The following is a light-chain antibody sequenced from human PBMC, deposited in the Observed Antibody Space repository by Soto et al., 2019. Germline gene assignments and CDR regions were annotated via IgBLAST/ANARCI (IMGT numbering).Light chain of an antibody. Sequence: EIVLTQSPGTLSLSPGERATLSCRASQSVTGSSLAWYQQKPGQAPRLLINGASSRATGIPDRFSGSASGTDFTLTISRLEPEDFAVYYCQQYGSSPRTFGQGTKVEIK. CDR3: QQYGSSPRT. CDR1: QSVTGSS. J-gene: IGKJ1*01. CDR2: GAS. V-gene: IGKV3-20*01.